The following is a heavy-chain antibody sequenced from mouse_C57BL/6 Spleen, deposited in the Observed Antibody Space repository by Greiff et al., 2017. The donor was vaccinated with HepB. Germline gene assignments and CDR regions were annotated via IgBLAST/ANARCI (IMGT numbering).Heavy chain of an antibody. J-gene: IGHJ2*01. Sequence: DVKLQESGAELVRPGASVKLSCTASGFNIKDDYMHWVKQRPEQGLEWIGWIDPENGDTEYASKFQGKATITADTSSNTAYLQLSSLTSEDTAVYYCTNYDYEGFDYWGQGTTLTVSS. CDR2: IDPENGDT. V-gene: IGHV14-4*01. CDR3: TNYDYEGFDY. D-gene: IGHD2-4*01. CDR1: GFNIKDDY.